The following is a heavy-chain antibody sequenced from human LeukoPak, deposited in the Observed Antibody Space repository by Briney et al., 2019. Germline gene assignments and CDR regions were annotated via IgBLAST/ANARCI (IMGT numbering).Heavy chain of an antibody. CDR2: ISYDGSNK. Sequence: GGSLRLSCAASGFTFSSYAMHWVRQASGKGLEWVAVISYDGSNKYYADSVKGRFTISRDNSKNTLYLQMNSLRAEDTAVYYCARDPLAGGWYDYWGQGTLVTVSS. CDR1: GFTFSSYA. V-gene: IGHV3-30*04. CDR3: ARDPLAGGWYDY. D-gene: IGHD6-19*01. J-gene: IGHJ4*02.